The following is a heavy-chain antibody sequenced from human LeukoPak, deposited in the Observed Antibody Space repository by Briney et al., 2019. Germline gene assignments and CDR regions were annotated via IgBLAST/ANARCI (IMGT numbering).Heavy chain of an antibody. J-gene: IGHJ6*03. Sequence: SVKVSCKASGYTFTGYYMHWVRQAPGQGLEWMGGIIPIFGAANYAQKFQGRVTITADESTSTAYMELSSLRSEDTAVYYCARDLNDPGYMDVWGKGTTVTISS. CDR1: GYTFTGYY. V-gene: IGHV1-69*13. CDR3: ARDLNDPGYMDV. CDR2: IIPIFGAA.